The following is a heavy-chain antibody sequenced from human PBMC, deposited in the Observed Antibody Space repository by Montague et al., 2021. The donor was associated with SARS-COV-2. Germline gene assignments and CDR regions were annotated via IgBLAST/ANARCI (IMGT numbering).Heavy chain of an antibody. V-gene: IGHV4-34*01. CDR1: GGSFSGYY. CDR2: INHSGST. J-gene: IGHJ5*02. D-gene: IGHD3-16*02. Sequence: SETLSLTCAVYGGSFSGYYWSWIRQPPGKGLEWIGEINHSGSTNYNPSLKSRVAISVDTSKNQISLKLSSVTAADTAVYYCARGYDYVWGSYRYLHWFDPWGQGTLVTVSS. CDR3: ARGYDYVWGSYRYLHWFDP.